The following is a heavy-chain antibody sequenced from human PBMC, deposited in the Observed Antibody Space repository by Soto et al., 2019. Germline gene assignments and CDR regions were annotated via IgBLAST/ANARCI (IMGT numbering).Heavy chain of an antibody. CDR3: AHRPRSLYYYDSSGYSNTFDY. J-gene: IGHJ4*02. CDR2: IYWNDDK. Sequence: KESGPTLVKPTQTLTLTCTFSGFSLSTSGVGVGWIRQPPGKALEWLALIYWNDDKRYSPSLKSRLTITKDTSKNQVVLTMTNMDPVDTATYYCAHRPRSLYYYDSSGYSNTFDYWGQGTLVTVSS. V-gene: IGHV2-5*01. CDR1: GFSLSTSGVG. D-gene: IGHD3-22*01.